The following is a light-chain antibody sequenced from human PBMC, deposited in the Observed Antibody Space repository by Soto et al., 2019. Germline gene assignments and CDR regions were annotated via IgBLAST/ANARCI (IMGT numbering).Light chain of an antibody. CDR3: SPYTSSSTQV. Sequence: QSVLTQPASVSGSPGQSITISCTGTSSDVGGYNYVSWYQQHPGKAPKLMIYDVRNRPSAVSNRFSGSKSGNTASLTISGLQAEDEADYYCSPYTSSSTQVFGTGTKLTVL. V-gene: IGLV2-14*01. CDR1: SSDVGGYNY. J-gene: IGLJ1*01. CDR2: DVR.